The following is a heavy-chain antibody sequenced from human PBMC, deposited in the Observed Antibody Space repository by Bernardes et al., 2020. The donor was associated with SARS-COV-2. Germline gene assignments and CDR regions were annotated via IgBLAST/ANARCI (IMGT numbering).Heavy chain of an antibody. V-gene: IGHV3-11*05. D-gene: IGHD3-10*01. CDR2: IPSRSGPA. CDR1: GFTFSAYY. CDR3: ARGLTVFDDIIKLDYLDV. Sequence: GGSLRLSCAASGFTFSAYYMAWIRQAPGKGLEWVSYIPSRSGPAKYADPVRGRFTTSRDNDKNSLFLEMSSLRAEDTAVYYCARGLTVFDDIIKLDYLDVWGQGTLVTVSS. J-gene: IGHJ4*02.